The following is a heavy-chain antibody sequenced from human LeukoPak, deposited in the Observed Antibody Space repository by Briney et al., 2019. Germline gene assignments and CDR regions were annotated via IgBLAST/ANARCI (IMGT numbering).Heavy chain of an antibody. CDR1: GFTFGGDW. J-gene: IGHJ4*02. CDR3: AGRRVLDASFDY. CDR2: IYSGDNT. D-gene: IGHD3-16*01. V-gene: IGHV3-66*02. Sequence: PGGSLRLSCVASGFTFGGDWMSWVRQAPGKGLEWVSVIYSGDNTYYVESVKGRFTISRDNSKNTLFLQMNRLRAEDTAVYYCAGRRVLDASFDYWGQGTLVTVSS.